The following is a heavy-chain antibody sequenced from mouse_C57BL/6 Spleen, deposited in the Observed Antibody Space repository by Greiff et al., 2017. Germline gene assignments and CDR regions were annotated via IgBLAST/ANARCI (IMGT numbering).Heavy chain of an antibody. V-gene: IGHV1-64*01. D-gene: IGHD4-1*01. CDR3: ARSERGRPLFAY. CDR2: IHPNSGST. Sequence: QVQLQQPGAELVKPGASVKLSCKASGYTFTSYWMHWVKQRPGQGLEWIGMIHPNSGSTNYNEKFKSKATLTVDKSSSPAYMQLSSLTSADSAVYSCARSERGRPLFAYWGQGTLVTVSA. CDR1: GYTFTSYW. J-gene: IGHJ3*01.